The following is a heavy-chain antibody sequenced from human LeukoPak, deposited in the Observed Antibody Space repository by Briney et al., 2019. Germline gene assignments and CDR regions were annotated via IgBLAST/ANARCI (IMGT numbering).Heavy chain of an antibody. J-gene: IGHJ4*02. V-gene: IGHV1-69*04. Sequence: SVKVSCKASGSTFTTYAISWVRQAPGQGLEWVGRIDPILGTANYAQNFQGRVTITTDRSTTTAYMELSSPRSEATAVYYCTRVPQGSSWPYYFDSWGEGNLVTVSS. CDR1: GSTFTTYA. CDR2: IDPILGTA. CDR3: TRVPQGSSWPYYFDS. D-gene: IGHD2-2*01.